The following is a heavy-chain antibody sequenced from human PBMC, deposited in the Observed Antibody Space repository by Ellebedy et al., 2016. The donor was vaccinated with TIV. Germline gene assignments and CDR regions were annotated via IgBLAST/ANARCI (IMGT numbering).Heavy chain of an antibody. V-gene: IGHV4-39*01. Sequence: MPSETLSLTCTVSDNSISSYYWGWIRQPPGKGLEWIGSIYYSGSTYYNPSLKSRVTISVDTSKNQFSLKLSSVTAADTAVYYCARQGHSSGWYVGEYYFDYWGQGTLVTVSS. CDR1: DNSISSYY. CDR2: IYYSGST. J-gene: IGHJ4*02. CDR3: ARQGHSSGWYVGEYYFDY. D-gene: IGHD6-19*01.